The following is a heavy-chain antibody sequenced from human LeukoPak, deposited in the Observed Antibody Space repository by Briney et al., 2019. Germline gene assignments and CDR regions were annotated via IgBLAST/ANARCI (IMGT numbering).Heavy chain of an antibody. CDR2: IYPGDSDT. J-gene: IGHJ4*02. CDR1: GYSFTTYW. V-gene: IGHV5-51*01. D-gene: IGHD3-10*01. CDR3: ARGKEGDYYGSGSYYKPLDY. Sequence: GESLKISCKGSGYSFTTYWIGWMRQMPGKGLEWMGIIYPGDSDTRYSPSFQGQVTISADKSISTAYLQWSSLKASDTAMYYCARGKEGDYYGSGSYYKPLDYWGQGTLVTVSS.